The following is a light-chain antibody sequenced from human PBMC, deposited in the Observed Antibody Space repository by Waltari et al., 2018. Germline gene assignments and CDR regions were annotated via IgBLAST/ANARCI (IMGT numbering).Light chain of an antibody. CDR1: GSNTGGGFD. V-gene: IGLV1-40*01. J-gene: IGLJ3*02. CDR3: QSYDSSLTGSWV. Sequence: QSVLPQPPSVSGAPGQRVTISCTGSGSNTGGGFDVHWYQQLPAAAPKLLVYGNNSRPSGVPDRFSASKSGTSASLAITGLQAEDEADYYCQSYDSSLTGSWVFGGGTKLTVL. CDR2: GNN.